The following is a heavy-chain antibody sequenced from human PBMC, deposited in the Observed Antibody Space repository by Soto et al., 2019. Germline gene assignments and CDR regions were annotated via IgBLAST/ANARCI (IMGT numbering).Heavy chain of an antibody. Sequence: ASVKVSCKASGYTFTSYDINWVRQATGQGLEWMGWMNPNSGNTGYAQKFQGRVTMTRNTSISTAYMELSSLRSEDTAVYYCARASEYSSSWYGRLNYYYYYGMDVWGQGTTVTVSS. CDR1: GYTFTSYD. V-gene: IGHV1-8*01. J-gene: IGHJ6*02. CDR3: ARASEYSSSWYGRLNYYYYYGMDV. CDR2: MNPNSGNT. D-gene: IGHD6-13*01.